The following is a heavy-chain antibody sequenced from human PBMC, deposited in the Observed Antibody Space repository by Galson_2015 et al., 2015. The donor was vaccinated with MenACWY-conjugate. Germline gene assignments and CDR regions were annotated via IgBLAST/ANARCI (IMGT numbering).Heavy chain of an antibody. Sequence: SLRLSCAASGFTFSSYSMNWVRQAPGKGLEWVSSISSSSSYIYYADSVKGRFTISRDNAKNSLYLQMNSLRAEDTAVYYCARRTRTDSSVGVIDYWGQGTLVTVSS. D-gene: IGHD3-22*01. V-gene: IGHV3-21*01. CDR1: GFTFSSYS. J-gene: IGHJ4*02. CDR3: ARRTRTDSSVGVIDY. CDR2: ISSSSSYI.